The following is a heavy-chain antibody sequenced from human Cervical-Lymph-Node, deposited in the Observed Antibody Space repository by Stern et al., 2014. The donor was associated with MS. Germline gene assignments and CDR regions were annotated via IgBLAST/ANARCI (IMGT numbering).Heavy chain of an antibody. D-gene: IGHD3/OR15-3a*01. V-gene: IGHV1-46*01. J-gene: IGHJ4*02. Sequence: VQLVQYGAEVKKPGASVKVSCKASGYTFTSHYMHWVRQAPGQGLEWVGIINPSGDSASYAQKFQGRVTKTQDTSTGTVYMELSSLRSEDTAVYYCASGTGSKRPTGNYWGQGTLVTVSS. CDR3: ASGTGSKRPTGNY. CDR2: INPSGDSA. CDR1: GYTFTSHY.